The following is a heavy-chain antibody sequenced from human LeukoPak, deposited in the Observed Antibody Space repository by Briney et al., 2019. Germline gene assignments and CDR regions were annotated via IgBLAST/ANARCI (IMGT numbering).Heavy chain of an antibody. CDR2: ISWNSGSI. Sequence: GRSLRLSCAASGFTFDDYAMHWVRQAPGKGLEWVSGISWNSGSIGYADSVKGRFTISRDNAKNSLYLQMNSLRAEDTALYYCAKDRELLPYWYFDLWGRGTLVTVSS. V-gene: IGHV3-9*01. CDR1: GFTFDDYA. J-gene: IGHJ2*01. CDR3: AKDRELLPYWYFDL. D-gene: IGHD1-26*01.